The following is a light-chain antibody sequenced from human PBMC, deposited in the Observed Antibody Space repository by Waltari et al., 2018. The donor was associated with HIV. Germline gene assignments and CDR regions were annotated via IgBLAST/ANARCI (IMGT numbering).Light chain of an antibody. V-gene: IGLV2-11*01. CDR1: STDVGRYNY. CDR3: CSYAGSYTPV. J-gene: IGLJ2*01. Sequence: QSALPQPRPVSGSPGPSVTISCTGTSTDVGRYNYVAWYQQHPGKAPKLMVYDVSKRPSGVPDRFSGSKSGNTASLTISGLQAEDEAYYFCCSYAGSYTPVFGGGTKLTVL. CDR2: DVS.